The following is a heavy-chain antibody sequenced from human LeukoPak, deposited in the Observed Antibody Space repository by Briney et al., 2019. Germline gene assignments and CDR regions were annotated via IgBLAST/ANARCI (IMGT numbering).Heavy chain of an antibody. CDR3: ARVRYYYDSSAYHDAFDI. V-gene: IGHV4-38-2*01. J-gene: IGHJ3*02. CDR1: GYSISSGYY. Sequence: SETLSLTCAVSGYSISSGYYWGWIRQPPGKGLEWIGSIYHSGSTYYNPSLKSRVTISVDTSKKQFSLKPSSVTAADTAVYFCARVRYYYDSSAYHDAFDIWGQGTMVTVSS. CDR2: IYHSGST. D-gene: IGHD3-22*01.